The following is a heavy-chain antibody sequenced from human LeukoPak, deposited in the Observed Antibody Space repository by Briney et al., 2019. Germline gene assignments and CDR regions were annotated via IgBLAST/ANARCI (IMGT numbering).Heavy chain of an antibody. Sequence: SVKVSCKASGGTFSSYAISWVRQAPGQGLEWMGGIIPIFGTANYAQKFQARVTITRDTSASTAYMELSSLRSEDTAVYYCARDPIGSRWPYYFDYWGQGTLVTVSS. CDR2: IIPIFGTA. J-gene: IGHJ4*02. CDR3: ARDPIGSRWPYYFDY. CDR1: GGTFSSYA. D-gene: IGHD6-13*01. V-gene: IGHV1-69*05.